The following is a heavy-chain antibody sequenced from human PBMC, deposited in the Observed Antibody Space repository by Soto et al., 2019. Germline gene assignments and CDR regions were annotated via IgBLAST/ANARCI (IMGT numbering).Heavy chain of an antibody. CDR2: IDPSDSYT. Sequence: GESLKISCKGSGYSFTSYWISWVRQMPGKGLEWMGRIDPSDSYTNYSPSFQGHVTISADKSISTAYLQWSSLKASDTAMYYYARHVRVVTAMAGTPEYYYYYYGMDVWGQGTTVTVSS. D-gene: IGHD5-18*01. V-gene: IGHV5-10-1*01. CDR1: GYSFTSYW. J-gene: IGHJ6*02. CDR3: ARHVRVVTAMAGTPEYYYYYYGMDV.